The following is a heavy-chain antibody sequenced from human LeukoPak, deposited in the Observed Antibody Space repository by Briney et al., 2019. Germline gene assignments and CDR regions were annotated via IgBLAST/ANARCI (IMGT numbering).Heavy chain of an antibody. J-gene: IGHJ4*02. Sequence: PGGSLRLSCAASGFTFSTYSMKWVRQAPGKGLEWVSYISDSSAMYYADSVRGRFTISRENDKNSLFLQMNSLRAEDTAVYYCARCQPGAFDYWGQGTLVTVSS. V-gene: IGHV3-48*01. D-gene: IGHD1-26*01. CDR1: GFTFSTYS. CDR3: ARCQPGAFDY. CDR2: ISDSSAM.